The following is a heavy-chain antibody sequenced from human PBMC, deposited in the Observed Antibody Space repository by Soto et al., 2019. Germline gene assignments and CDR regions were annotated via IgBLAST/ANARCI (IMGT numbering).Heavy chain of an antibody. V-gene: IGHV1-3*01. CDR3: ARDLGGWPDY. Sequence: QVQLVQSGAEVKKPGASVKVSCKASGYTFTSYAIHWVRQAPGQRLEWMGWINAGNGNTKYSQKFQDRVTITRDTTASTAYKELSSLGSEDTAVYYCARDLGGWPDYWGQGALVGVSA. D-gene: IGHD6-19*01. CDR2: INAGNGNT. J-gene: IGHJ4*02. CDR1: GYTFTSYA.